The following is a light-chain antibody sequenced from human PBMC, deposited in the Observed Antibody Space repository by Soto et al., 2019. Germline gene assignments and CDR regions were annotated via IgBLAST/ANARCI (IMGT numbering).Light chain of an antibody. CDR3: QQYGSAPPIT. J-gene: IGKJ1*01. CDR1: QSVSSSY. Sequence: EMVLPQSTGPLSLSPGERSTLSCMAIQSVSSSYLAWYQQKPGQAPRLLIYGASSRATGIPDRFSGSGSGTDFTLTISRLEPEDFAVYYCQQYGSAPPITFGQGTKVDIK. CDR2: GAS. V-gene: IGKV3-20*01.